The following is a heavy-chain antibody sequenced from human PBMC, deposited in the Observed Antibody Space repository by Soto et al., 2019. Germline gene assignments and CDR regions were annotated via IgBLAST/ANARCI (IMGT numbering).Heavy chain of an antibody. CDR1: GGTFNSYT. V-gene: IGHV1-69*02. Sequence: QVQLVQSGAEVKKPGSSVKVSCKASGGTFNSYTISWVRQAPGQGLEWMGRIVPIFDIANYAQKVQGRVTITADKSTSSDYMELGSLRSEDTDVYYCAGGAVRGQQPLVRDVFDIWGQGKLVPVPS. D-gene: IGHD6-13*01. J-gene: IGHJ3*02. CDR2: IVPIFDIA. CDR3: AGGAVRGQQPLVRDVFDI.